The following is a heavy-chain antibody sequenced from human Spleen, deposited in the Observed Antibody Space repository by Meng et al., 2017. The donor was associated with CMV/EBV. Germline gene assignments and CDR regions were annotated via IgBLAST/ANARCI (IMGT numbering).Heavy chain of an antibody. CDR2: IKQDGSEK. J-gene: IGHJ4*02. CDR3: ARVKNTVYFDY. D-gene: IGHD4-17*01. CDR1: GFTFSSYS. V-gene: IGHV3-7*01. Sequence: GESLKISCAASGFTFSSYSMNWVRQAPGKGLEWVANIKQDGSEKYYVDSVKGRFTISRDNAKNSLYLQMNSLRAEDTAVYYCARVKNTVYFDYWGQGTLVTVS.